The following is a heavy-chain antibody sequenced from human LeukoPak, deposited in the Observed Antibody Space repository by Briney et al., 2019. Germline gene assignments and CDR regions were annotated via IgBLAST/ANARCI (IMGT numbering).Heavy chain of an antibody. CDR2: ISDSGTT. D-gene: IGHD1-26*01. CDR3: ARRLWYSGSSGYYFDY. Sequence: SETLSLTCTVSGVSISTFSWSWIRQPPGKGLEWIAYISDSGTTNYSPSLKSRVIIPLDTSKNQVSLNLSSVTAADTAVYHCARRLWYSGSSGYYFDYWGQGALVTVSS. V-gene: IGHV4-59*01. CDR1: GVSISTFS. J-gene: IGHJ4*02.